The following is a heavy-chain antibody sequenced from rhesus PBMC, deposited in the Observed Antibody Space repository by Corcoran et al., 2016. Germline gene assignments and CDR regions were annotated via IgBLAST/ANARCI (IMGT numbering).Heavy chain of an antibody. V-gene: IGHV3-118*01. CDR3: TTHSSDWYLNN. J-gene: IGHJ4*01. Sequence: EAQLVESGGGLVQPGGSLRLSCAASGFTFSSSALHLVRPASGKGLEWVGRIRTKSNNYETGYAASVKGRCTISRDDSKNTAYLQMNSLKTEDTAVYYCTTHSSDWYLNNWGQGVLVTVSS. CDR2: IRTKSNNYET. D-gene: IGHD6-31*01. CDR1: GFTFSSSA.